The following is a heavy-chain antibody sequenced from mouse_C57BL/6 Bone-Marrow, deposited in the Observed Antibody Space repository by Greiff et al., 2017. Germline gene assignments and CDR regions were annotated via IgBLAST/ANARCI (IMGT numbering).Heavy chain of an antibody. CDR2: ISGGGSYT. J-gene: IGHJ4*01. CDR3: ARRDTTVVAYYAMDY. V-gene: IGHV5-9-2*01. D-gene: IGHD1-1*01. CDR1: GFTFSSYG. Sequence: EVQLVESGGGLVKPGGSLKLSCAASGFTFSSYGMSWVRQTPEKRLEWVATISGGGSYTYYPDSVKGRFTISRDNAKNNLYLQMSSLRSEDTALYYCARRDTTVVAYYAMDYWGQETSVTVSS.